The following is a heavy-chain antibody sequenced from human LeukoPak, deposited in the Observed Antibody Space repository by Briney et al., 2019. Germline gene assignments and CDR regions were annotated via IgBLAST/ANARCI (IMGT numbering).Heavy chain of an antibody. CDR1: GYTFTSYD. D-gene: IGHD3-10*01. CDR3: ARGLGLVRGVIITSFDY. Sequence: GASVKVSCKASGYTFTSYDINWVRQATGQGLEWMGWMNPNSGNTGYAQKFQGRVTMTRNTSISTAYMELGSLRSEDTAVYYCARGLGLVRGVIITSFDYWGQGTLVTVSS. V-gene: IGHV1-8*01. J-gene: IGHJ4*02. CDR2: MNPNSGNT.